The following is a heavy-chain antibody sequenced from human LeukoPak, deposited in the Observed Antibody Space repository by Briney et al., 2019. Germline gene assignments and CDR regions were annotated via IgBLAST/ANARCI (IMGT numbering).Heavy chain of an antibody. D-gene: IGHD4-17*01. V-gene: IGHV3-74*01. Sequence: SGGSLRLSCAASGFTFSNYWMHWVRQAPGKGLVWVSRINSDGSSTTSADSVKGRFTVSRDNAKNTLYLQMNSLRAGDTAVYYCAKGGATVIDYWGQGTLVTVSS. CDR1: GFTFSNYW. CDR3: AKGGATVIDY. J-gene: IGHJ4*02. CDR2: INSDGSST.